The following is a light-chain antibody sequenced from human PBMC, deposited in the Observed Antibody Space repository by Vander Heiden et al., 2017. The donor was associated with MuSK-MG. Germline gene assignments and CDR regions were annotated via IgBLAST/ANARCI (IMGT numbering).Light chain of an antibody. CDR1: QSVSSY. CDR3: QQRSNWQFT. J-gene: IGKJ3*01. V-gene: IGKV3-11*01. CDR2: DAS. Sequence: EIVLTPSPATLSLSPGESATLSCRASQSVSSYLAWYQQKPGQAPRLLIYDASNRATGIPARFSGSGSGTDFTLTISSLEPEDFAVYYCQQRSNWQFTFGHGTKVDIK.